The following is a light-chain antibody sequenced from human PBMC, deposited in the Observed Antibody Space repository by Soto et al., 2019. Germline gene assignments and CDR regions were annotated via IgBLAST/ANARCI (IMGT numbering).Light chain of an antibody. J-gene: IGKJ1*01. Sequence: DIQMTQSPSTLSASVGDRVTITCRPSQSISSSLAWYQQKPGKAPKLLIYDASSLESGVPSRFSGSGSGTEFTLTISSLQPDDFATYYCQQYNSHWTFGQGTKVDIK. CDR1: QSISSS. CDR3: QQYNSHWT. CDR2: DAS. V-gene: IGKV1-5*01.